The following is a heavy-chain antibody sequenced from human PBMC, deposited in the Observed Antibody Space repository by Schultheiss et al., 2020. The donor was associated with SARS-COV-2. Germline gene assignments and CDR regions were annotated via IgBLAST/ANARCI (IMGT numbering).Heavy chain of an antibody. J-gene: IGHJ4*02. CDR1: SYSISSGYY. D-gene: IGHD3-22*01. V-gene: IGHV4-38-2*02. Sequence: SETLSLTCTVSSYSISSGYYWGWIRQPPGKGLEWIGSIYHSGSTYYNPSLKSRVTMSVDTSKNQFSLKLSSVTAADTAVYYCARGKPYYYDSSGYYFDYWGQGTLVTVSS. CDR2: IYHSGST. CDR3: ARGKPYYYDSSGYYFDY.